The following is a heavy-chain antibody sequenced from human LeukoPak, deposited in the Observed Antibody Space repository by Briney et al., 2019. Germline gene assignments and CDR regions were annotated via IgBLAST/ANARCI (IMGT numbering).Heavy chain of an antibody. J-gene: IGHJ2*01. V-gene: IGHV4-59*11. CDR2: IYYSGST. Sequence: PSETLSLTGTVSGGSISSHCWSWIRQPPGKGLEWIGYIYYSGSTNYNPSLKSRVTISVDTSKNQFSLKLSSVIAADTAVYYCARDHSIEARADTWYFDLWGRGTLVTVSS. D-gene: IGHD6-6*01. CDR3: ARDHSIEARADTWYFDL. CDR1: GGSISSHC.